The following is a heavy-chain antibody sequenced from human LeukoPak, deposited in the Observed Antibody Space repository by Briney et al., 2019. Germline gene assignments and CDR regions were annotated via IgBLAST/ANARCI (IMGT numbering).Heavy chain of an antibody. CDR3: ARDTTSIGFDP. V-gene: IGHV4-59*01. CDR1: GGSISSYY. D-gene: IGHD1-26*01. CDR2: IYYSGSA. Sequence: SETLSLTCTVSGGSISSYYWSWIRQPPGKGLEWIGYIYYSGSANYNPSLKSRVTISVDTSKNQFSLKLSSVTAADTAVYYCARDTTSIGFDPWGQGTLVTVSS. J-gene: IGHJ5*02.